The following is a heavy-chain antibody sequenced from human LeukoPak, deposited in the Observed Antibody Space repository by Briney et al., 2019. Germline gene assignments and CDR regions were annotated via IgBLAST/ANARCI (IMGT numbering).Heavy chain of an antibody. CDR2: IYYSGSA. Sequence: SETLSLTCTLSGGSISSYQWSWILQLPGKGRKWTGYIYYSGSANYDPTPKSRGTISVDTSKNQFSLKLTSVTAADTAVYYCARANQQLSDLDYWGQGTLVTVSS. CDR1: GGSISSYQ. V-gene: IGHV4-59*01. J-gene: IGHJ4*02. D-gene: IGHD6-13*01. CDR3: ARANQQLSDLDY.